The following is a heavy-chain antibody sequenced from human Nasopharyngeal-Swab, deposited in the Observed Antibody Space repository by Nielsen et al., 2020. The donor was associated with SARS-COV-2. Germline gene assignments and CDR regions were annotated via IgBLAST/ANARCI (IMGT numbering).Heavy chain of an antibody. Sequence: GGSLRLSCAASGFSFSTYAMTWVRQAPGKGLEWVSTVSASGVSTYYTDSVKGRFTISRDNSKNTLYLQMNSLRAEDTAIYYCAPRGALQGRNCLDPWGQGTLVTVSS. CDR3: APRGALQGRNCLDP. CDR1: GFSFSTYA. CDR2: VSASGVST. V-gene: IGHV3-23*01. D-gene: IGHD4-11*01. J-gene: IGHJ5*02.